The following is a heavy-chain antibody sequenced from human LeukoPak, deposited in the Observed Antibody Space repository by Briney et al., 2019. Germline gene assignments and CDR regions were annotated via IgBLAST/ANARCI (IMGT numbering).Heavy chain of an antibody. CDR1: GGTFSSYA. Sequence: ASVKVSCKASGGTFSSYAISWVRQAPGQGLEWMGRVIPILGIANYAQKFQGRVTITADKSTSTAYMELSSLRSEDTAVYYCARDKGSGSTRYKYWGQGTLVTVSS. CDR2: VIPILGIA. CDR3: ARDKGSGSTRYKY. J-gene: IGHJ4*02. D-gene: IGHD3-10*01. V-gene: IGHV1-69*04.